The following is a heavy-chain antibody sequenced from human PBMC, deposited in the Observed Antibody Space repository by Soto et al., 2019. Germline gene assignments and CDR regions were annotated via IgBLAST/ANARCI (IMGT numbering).Heavy chain of an antibody. V-gene: IGHV1-69*06. CDR2: IIPIFNST. Sequence: SVKVSCKVSGSRFSNYVISWVRQAPGHGLEWLGRIIPIFNSTKYAQSFQGRVTITADKSTSTASLELSSLRSDGTAVYYCAREGRGKKAGYNGLVSLGYWGQGTMVTVSS. J-gene: IGHJ4*02. D-gene: IGHD2-2*02. CDR1: GSRFSNYV. CDR3: AREGRGKKAGYNGLVSLGY.